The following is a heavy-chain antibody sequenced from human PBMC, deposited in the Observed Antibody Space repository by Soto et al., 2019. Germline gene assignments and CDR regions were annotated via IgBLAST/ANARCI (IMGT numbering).Heavy chain of an antibody. Sequence: QVQLVQSGAEVKKPGASVKVSCKASGNTFTSYDFNWVRQATGQGLEWMGWMNSNSGNTAYAQKFQGRVTMTRNTSISTAYMELSILRSEDSAVYYCASSGNSGSFDHWGQGTLVTVSS. V-gene: IGHV1-8*01. CDR2: MNSNSGNT. CDR3: ASSGNSGSFDH. CDR1: GNTFTSYD. D-gene: IGHD4-4*01. J-gene: IGHJ4*02.